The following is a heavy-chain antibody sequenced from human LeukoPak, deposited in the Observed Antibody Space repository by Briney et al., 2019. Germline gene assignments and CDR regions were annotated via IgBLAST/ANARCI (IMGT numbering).Heavy chain of an antibody. CDR2: IWSDGTNK. J-gene: IGHJ4*02. D-gene: IGHD4-11*01. V-gene: IGHV3-33*01. Sequence: GGSLRPSCAATGFIFNHYALHWVRQAPGKGLEWAAVIWSDGTNKYYAASVKGRFTISRDDSDKTVYLQMNTLRPEDTGVYYCARDAQRGFDYSNSLQYWGQGTPVTVS. CDR1: GFIFNHYA. CDR3: ARDAQRGFDYSNSLQY.